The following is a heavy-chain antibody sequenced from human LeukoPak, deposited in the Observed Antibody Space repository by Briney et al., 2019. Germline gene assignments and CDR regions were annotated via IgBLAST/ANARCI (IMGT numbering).Heavy chain of an antibody. CDR1: GFTFSIYG. CDR2: IRYDGSEK. D-gene: IGHD1-26*01. V-gene: IGHV3-30*02. J-gene: IGHJ2*01. Sequence: GGSLRLSCAASGFTFSIYGMHWVRQAPGKGLEWVAYIRYDGSEKYYAESLKGRFTISRDNSKNTLYLQMNGLRAEDTALYYFARATTARYFDPWGRGTLVTVSS. CDR3: ARATTARYFDP.